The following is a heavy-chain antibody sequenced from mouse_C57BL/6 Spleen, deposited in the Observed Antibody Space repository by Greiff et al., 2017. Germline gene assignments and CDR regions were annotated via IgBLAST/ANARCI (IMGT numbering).Heavy chain of an antibody. V-gene: IGHV1-76*01. CDR3: ARGDLLDY. Sequence: VKLQESGAELVRPGASVKLSCKASGYTFTDYYINWVKQRPGQGLEWIARIYPGSGNTYYNEKFKGKATLTAEKSSSTAYMQLSSLTSEDSAVYFCARGDLLDYWGQGTTLTVSS. CDR1: GYTFTDYY. J-gene: IGHJ2*01. CDR2: IYPGSGNT.